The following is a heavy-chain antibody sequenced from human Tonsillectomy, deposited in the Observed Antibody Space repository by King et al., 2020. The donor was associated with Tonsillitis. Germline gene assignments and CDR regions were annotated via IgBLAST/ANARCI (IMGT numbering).Heavy chain of an antibody. CDR1: GFTFSNYW. J-gene: IGHJ4*02. CDR3: ARARGRYSLDY. V-gene: IGHV3-7*01. CDR2: IKQDGSEK. Sequence: VQLVESGGGLVQPGGSLRLSCVASGFTFSNYWMTWVRQAPGKGLEWVANIKQDGSEKYYVDSVKGRFTISRDNAKNSLYLQMNSLRAEDTAVYYCARARGRYSLDYWGQGTLVTVSS. D-gene: IGHD1-26*01.